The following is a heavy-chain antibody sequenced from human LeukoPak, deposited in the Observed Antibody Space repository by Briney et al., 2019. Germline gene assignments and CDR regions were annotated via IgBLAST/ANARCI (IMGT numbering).Heavy chain of an antibody. V-gene: IGHV1-69*06. Sequence: ASVKVSCKASGGTFSSYAISWVRQAPGQGLEWMGGIIPIFGTANYAQKFQGRVTITADKSTSTAYMELSSLRSEDTAVYYCAREYYYDSSGYYPRPRDAFDIWGQGTMVTVSS. CDR2: IIPIFGTA. J-gene: IGHJ3*02. CDR3: AREYYYDSSGYYPRPRDAFDI. D-gene: IGHD3-22*01. CDR1: GGTFSSYA.